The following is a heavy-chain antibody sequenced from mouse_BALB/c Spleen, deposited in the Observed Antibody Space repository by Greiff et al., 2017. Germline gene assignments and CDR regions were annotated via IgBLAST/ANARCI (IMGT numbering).Heavy chain of an antibody. CDR3: ARDGYLYAMDY. CDR2: IWAGGST. CDR1: GFSLTSYG. D-gene: IGHD2-2*01. Sequence: VKVVESGPGLVAPSQSLSITCTVSGFSLTSYGVHWVRQPPGKGLEWLGVIWAGGSTNYNSALMSRLSISKDNSKSQVLLKMNSLQTDDTAMYYCARDGYLYAMDYWGQGTSVTVSS. J-gene: IGHJ4*01. V-gene: IGHV2-9*02.